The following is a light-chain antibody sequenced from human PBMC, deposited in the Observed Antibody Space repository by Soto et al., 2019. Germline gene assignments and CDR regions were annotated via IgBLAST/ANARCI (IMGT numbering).Light chain of an antibody. V-gene: IGKV1-39*01. CDR1: QSISSY. CDR2: AAS. Sequence: DIQMTQSPSSLSASVGDRVTITCRASQSISSYLNWYQQKPGKAPKLLIYAASSLQSGGPSRFSGSGSGTDFTLTIISLQPADVAAYYCQQSYSTPRLTFGGGTKVEIK. CDR3: QQSYSTPRLT. J-gene: IGKJ4*01.